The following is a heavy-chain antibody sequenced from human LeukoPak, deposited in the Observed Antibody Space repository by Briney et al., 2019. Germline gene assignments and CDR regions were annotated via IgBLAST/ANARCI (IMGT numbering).Heavy chain of an antibody. CDR2: IYPRDGST. J-gene: IGHJ4*02. Sequence: ASVEVSFKASGYSFTSNYIARVRHAPGQGLEWKGMIYPRDGSTSYDQEFQVRVTVTKNTSTSTVHMKLSGLTSEDTAVYYCARDQEAFDYWGQGTLVTVSS. CDR1: GYSFTSNY. CDR3: ARDQEAFDY. V-gene: IGHV1-46*01.